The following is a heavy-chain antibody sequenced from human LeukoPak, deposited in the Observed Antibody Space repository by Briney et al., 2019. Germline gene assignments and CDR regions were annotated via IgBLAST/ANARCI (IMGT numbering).Heavy chain of an antibody. Sequence: ASVKVSCKTSGYTFTDYYIHWVRQAPGQGLEWMGWINPDSGYTNYAQKFQGRVTMTRDTSIDTAYMELSRLTSDDTAVYYCATDPRTTVFGTFRYYYMDVWGEGTTVAVSS. CDR3: ATDPRTTVFGTFRYYYMDV. V-gene: IGHV1-2*02. CDR1: GYTFTDYY. D-gene: IGHD3-3*01. CDR2: INPDSGYT. J-gene: IGHJ6*03.